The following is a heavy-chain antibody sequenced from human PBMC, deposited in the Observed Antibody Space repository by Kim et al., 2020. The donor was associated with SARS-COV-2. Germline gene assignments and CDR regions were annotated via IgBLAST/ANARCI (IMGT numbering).Heavy chain of an antibody. D-gene: IGHD2-21*01. CDR2: VSGSGGTT. CDR1: GFSFSSYA. CDR3: AKGEPYCGGDCPIDH. Sequence: GGSLRLSCAASGFSFSSYAMSWVRQAPGKGLEWVSAVSGSGGTTYYADSVKGRFTISRDNSKNTLFLQMNNLRAEDTAVYYCAKGEPYCGGDCPIDHWGQGALVTVSS. V-gene: IGHV3-23*01. J-gene: IGHJ4*02.